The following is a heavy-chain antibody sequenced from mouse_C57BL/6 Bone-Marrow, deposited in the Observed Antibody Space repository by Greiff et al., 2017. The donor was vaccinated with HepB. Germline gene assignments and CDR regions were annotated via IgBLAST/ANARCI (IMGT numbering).Heavy chain of an antibody. D-gene: IGHD3-1*01. Sequence: EVQGVESGPELVKPGASVKISCKASGYSFTGYYMNWVKQSPEKSLEWIGEINPSTGGTTYNQKFKAKATLTVDKSSSTAYMQLKSLTSEDSAVYYCARSGLYYFDYWGQGTTLTVSS. CDR1: GYSFTGYY. CDR2: INPSTGGT. V-gene: IGHV1-42*01. CDR3: ARSGLYYFDY. J-gene: IGHJ2*01.